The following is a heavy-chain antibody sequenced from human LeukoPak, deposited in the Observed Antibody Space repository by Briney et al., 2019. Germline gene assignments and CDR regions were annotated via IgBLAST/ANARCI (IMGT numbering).Heavy chain of an antibody. CDR2: ISAYNGNT. CDR1: GYTFTSYG. D-gene: IGHD5-12*01. Sequence: ASVKVSCKASGYTFTSYGISWVRQAPGQGLEWLGWISAYNGNTNYAQKLQGRVTMTKDTSTDTAYMELSSLRSEDTAVYYCATSPYGGYAVLDYWGQGTLVTVSS. J-gene: IGHJ4*02. V-gene: IGHV1-18*01. CDR3: ATSPYGGYAVLDY.